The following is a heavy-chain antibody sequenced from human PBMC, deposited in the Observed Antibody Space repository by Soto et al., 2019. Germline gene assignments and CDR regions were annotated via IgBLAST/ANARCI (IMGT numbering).Heavy chain of an antibody. CDR1: GYTFIDFG. Sequence: ASVKVSCKASGYTFIDFGITWVRQAPGQGLEWMGWTNTYNGNTNYAQKFQGRVTMTTDTSTSTAYMELRSLRSDDTAVYYCARDRDCSGGRCYSGFWFDPWGQGTQVTVYS. J-gene: IGHJ5*02. CDR2: TNTYNGNT. V-gene: IGHV1-18*01. D-gene: IGHD2-15*01. CDR3: ARDRDCSGGRCYSGFWFDP.